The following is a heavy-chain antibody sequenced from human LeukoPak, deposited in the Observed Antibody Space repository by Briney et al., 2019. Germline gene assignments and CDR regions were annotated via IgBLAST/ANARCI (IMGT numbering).Heavy chain of an antibody. CDR2: IYTSGST. J-gene: IGHJ4*02. D-gene: IGHD3-3*02. CDR3: ASGVLANDFDY. Sequence: SQTLSLTCTVSGGSISSGSYYWSWIRQPAGKGLEWIGRIYTSGSTNYNPSPKSRVTISVDTSKNQSSLKLSSVTAADTAVYYCASGVLANDFDYWGQGTLVTVSS. V-gene: IGHV4-61*02. CDR1: GGSISSGSYY.